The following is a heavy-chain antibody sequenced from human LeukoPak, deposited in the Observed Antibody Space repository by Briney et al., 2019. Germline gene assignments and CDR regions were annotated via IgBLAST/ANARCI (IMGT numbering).Heavy chain of an antibody. V-gene: IGHV4-38-2*02. D-gene: IGHD3-16*01. CDR1: GYSISSGYY. J-gene: IGHJ5*02. Sequence: SETLSLTCTVSGYSISSGYYWGWIRQPPGKGLEWIGSIYHSGSTYYNPSLKSRVTISVDTSKNQFSLKLSSVTAADTAVYYCARDFGDSTNWFDPWGQGTLVTVSS. CDR2: IYHSGST. CDR3: ARDFGDSTNWFDP.